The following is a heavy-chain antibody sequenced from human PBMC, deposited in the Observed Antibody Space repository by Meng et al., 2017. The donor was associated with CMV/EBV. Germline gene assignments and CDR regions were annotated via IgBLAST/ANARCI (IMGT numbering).Heavy chain of an antibody. Sequence: HLVQSGAEVKKPGASVKVSFKAAGQTFTSYGISWVRQAPGQGLEWMGWISDYNGNTNYAQKLQGRVTMTTDTSTSTAYMELRSLRSDDTAVYYCARDPLFGGGGRFDLWGRGTLVTVSS. CDR1: GQTFTSYG. CDR2: ISDYNGNT. CDR3: ARDPLFGGGGRFDL. J-gene: IGHJ2*01. D-gene: IGHD3-10*01. V-gene: IGHV1-18*01.